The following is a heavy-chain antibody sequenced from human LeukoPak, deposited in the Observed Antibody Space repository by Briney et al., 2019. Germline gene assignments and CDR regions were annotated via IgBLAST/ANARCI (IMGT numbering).Heavy chain of an antibody. CDR2: ISSSSSTI. J-gene: IGHJ5*02. CDR1: GFTFSSYS. Sequence: GGSLRLSCAASGFTFSSYSMNWVRQAPGKGLEWVSYISSSSSTIYYADSAKGRFTISRDNAKNSLYLQMNSLRAEDTAVYYCARDLIVATIAGPSWFDPWGQGTLVTVSS. D-gene: IGHD5-12*01. CDR3: ARDLIVATIAGPSWFDP. V-gene: IGHV3-48*04.